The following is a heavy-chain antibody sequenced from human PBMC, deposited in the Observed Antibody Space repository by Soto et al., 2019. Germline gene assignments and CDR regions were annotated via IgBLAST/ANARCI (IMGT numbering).Heavy chain of an antibody. D-gene: IGHD3-3*01. CDR3: TRFDFWSGYYILGGHYYYMDV. CDR2: IRSKAYGGTT. Sequence: GGSLRLSCTASGCTFGDYAMSWFRQAPGTGLEWEGFIRSKAYGGTTEYAASVKGRFTISRDDSKSIAYLQMNSLKTEDTAVYYCTRFDFWSGYYILGGHYYYMDVWGKGTTVTVSS. V-gene: IGHV3-49*03. CDR1: GCTFGDYA. J-gene: IGHJ6*03.